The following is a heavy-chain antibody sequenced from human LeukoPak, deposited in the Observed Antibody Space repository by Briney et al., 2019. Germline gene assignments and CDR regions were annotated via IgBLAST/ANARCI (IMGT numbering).Heavy chain of an antibody. Sequence: GASVKVSCKASGGTFSSYAISWVRQAPGQGLEWMGGIIPIFGTANYAQKFQGRVTITADESTSTAYMELSSLRSEDTAVYYCARVIQEYDSSGSIPIGPWGQGTLVTVSS. D-gene: IGHD3-22*01. CDR1: GGTFSSYA. CDR3: ARVIQEYDSSGSIPIGP. CDR2: IIPIFGTA. J-gene: IGHJ5*02. V-gene: IGHV1-69*13.